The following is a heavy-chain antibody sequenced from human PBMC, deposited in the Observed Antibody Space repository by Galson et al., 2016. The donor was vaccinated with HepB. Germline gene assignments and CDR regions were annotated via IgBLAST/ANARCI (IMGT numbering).Heavy chain of an antibody. CDR1: GDSVSSNSVA. CDR3: ARQSSGWYLFYDY. D-gene: IGHD6-19*01. J-gene: IGHJ4*02. CDR2: TYYRTKWYT. V-gene: IGHV6-1*01. Sequence: CAISGDSVSSNSVAWTWIRQSPSRGLEWLGRTYYRTKWYTDYAVSLKSRMTINPDTSESQFSLHLNSVTPDDTAVYYCARQSSGWYLFYDYWGQGILVTVSS.